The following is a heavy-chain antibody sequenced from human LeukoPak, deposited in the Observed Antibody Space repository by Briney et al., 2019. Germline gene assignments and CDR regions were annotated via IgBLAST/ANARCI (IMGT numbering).Heavy chain of an antibody. J-gene: IGHJ6*03. CDR2: ISSSGSTI. Sequence: PGGSLRLSCAASGFTYSSYEMNWVRQAPGKGLEWVSYISSSGSTIYYADSVKGRFTISRDNAKNSLYLQMNSLRAEDTAVYYCARSEEYYYYYYYMDVWGKGTTVTISS. V-gene: IGHV3-48*03. CDR3: ARSEEYYYYYYYMDV. CDR1: GFTYSSYE.